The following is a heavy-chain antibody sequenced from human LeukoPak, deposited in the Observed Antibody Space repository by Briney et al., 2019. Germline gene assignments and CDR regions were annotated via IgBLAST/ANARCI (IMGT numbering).Heavy chain of an antibody. D-gene: IGHD3-3*01. CDR1: GLPFSTYW. V-gene: IGHV3-7*01. CDR3: ARDVVFYDFWSGYRYDY. Sequence: GGSLRLSCAASGLPFSTYWMSWVRQAPGKGLEWVANIKKDGNEKYYVDSVKGRFTISRDNAKNSLYLQMNSLRAEDTAVYYCARDVVFYDFWSGYRYDYWGQGTLVTVSS. J-gene: IGHJ4*02. CDR2: IKKDGNEK.